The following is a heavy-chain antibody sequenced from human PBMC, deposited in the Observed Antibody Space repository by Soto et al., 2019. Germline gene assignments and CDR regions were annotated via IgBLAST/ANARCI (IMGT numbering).Heavy chain of an antibody. CDR2: ISSSGGNT. Sequence: EVQLLESGGGLVQPGGSLRLSCAASGFTFSSHAMSWVRQAPGKGLEWVSAISSSGGNTYYADSVEGRFTISRDDSKNTQYLQMSSLRAEDTALYSCAKAEGGSVYYYYYYMDVWGKGTTVTVSS. V-gene: IGHV3-23*01. D-gene: IGHD2-15*01. CDR1: GFTFSSHA. CDR3: AKAEGGSVYYYYYYMDV. J-gene: IGHJ6*03.